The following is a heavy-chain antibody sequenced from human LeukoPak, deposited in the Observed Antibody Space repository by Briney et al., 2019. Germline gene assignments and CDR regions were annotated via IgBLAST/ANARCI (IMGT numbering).Heavy chain of an antibody. CDR1: GGSFSGYY. CDR2: INHRGST. CDR3: ARGLGGAGSYYMNWFDP. V-gene: IGHV4-34*01. J-gene: IGHJ5*02. Sequence: PSQTRSLTCAVYGGSFSGYYWSWIRQPPAQGLDWIGEINHRGSTNYHPSLKRRVTISVDTSKNQFSLKLSSVAAADTAVYYCARGLGGAGSYYMNWFDPWGEGTLVTVSS. D-gene: IGHD3-10*01.